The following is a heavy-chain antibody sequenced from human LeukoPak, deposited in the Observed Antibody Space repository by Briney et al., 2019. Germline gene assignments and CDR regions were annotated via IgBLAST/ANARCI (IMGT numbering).Heavy chain of an antibody. CDR1: GGSISSYY. CDR2: IYYSGRT. Sequence: HPSETLSLTCTVSGGSISSYYWIWIRQPPGKGLEWIGDIYYSGRTNYNPSLKGRVTTSLDTSKNQFSLKLSSVTAADTAVYYCARSDSGIYGGNSRFIWFDPWGQGTLVTVSS. CDR3: ARSDSGIYGGNSRFIWFDP. V-gene: IGHV4-59*08. D-gene: IGHD4-23*01. J-gene: IGHJ5*02.